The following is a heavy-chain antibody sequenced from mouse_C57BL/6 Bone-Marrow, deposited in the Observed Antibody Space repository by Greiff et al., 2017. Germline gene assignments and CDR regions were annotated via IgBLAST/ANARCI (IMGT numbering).Heavy chain of an antibody. CDR1: GYTFTSYD. J-gene: IGHJ1*03. Sequence: QVQLQQSGPELVKPGASVKLSCKASGYTFTSYDINWVKQRPGQGLEWIGWIYPRDGSTKYNEKFKGKATLTVDTSSSTEYMELHRLTSEDSAVYFCARLEFDGSSGDWYFDVWGTGTTVTDSS. V-gene: IGHV1-85*01. CDR3: ARLEFDGSSGDWYFDV. CDR2: IYPRDGST. D-gene: IGHD1-1*01.